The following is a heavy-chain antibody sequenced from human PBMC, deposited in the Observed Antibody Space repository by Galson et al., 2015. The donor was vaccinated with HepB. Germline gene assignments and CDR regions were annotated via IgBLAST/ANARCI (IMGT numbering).Heavy chain of an antibody. CDR1: GYTFTSYG. V-gene: IGHV1-18*01. J-gene: IGHJ6*02. Sequence: SVKVSCKASGYTFTSYGISWVRQAPGQGLEWMGWISAYNGNTNYAQKLQGRVTMTTDTSTSTAYMELRSLRSDDTAVYYCARGTLIRGPSLRYYYGMDVWGQGTTVTISS. CDR3: ARGTLIRGPSLRYYYGMDV. D-gene: IGHD3-10*01. CDR2: ISAYNGNT.